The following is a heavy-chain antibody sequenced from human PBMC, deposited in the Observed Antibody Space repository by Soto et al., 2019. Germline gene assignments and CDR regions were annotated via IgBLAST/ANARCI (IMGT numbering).Heavy chain of an antibody. J-gene: IGHJ4*02. D-gene: IGHD2-2*01. CDR1: GGSISSGGYY. V-gene: IGHV4-31*03. Sequence: QVQLQESGPGLVKPSQTLSLTCTVSGGSISSGGYYWSWIRQHPGKGLEWIGYIYYSGSTYYNPSLKSRVTISVDTSKNQFSRKLSSVTAADTAVYYCAREEYCSSTSCSYFDYWGQGTLVTVSS. CDR3: AREEYCSSTSCSYFDY. CDR2: IYYSGST.